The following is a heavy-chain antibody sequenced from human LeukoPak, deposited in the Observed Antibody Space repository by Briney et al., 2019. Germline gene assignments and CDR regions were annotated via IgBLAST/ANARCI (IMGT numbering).Heavy chain of an antibody. J-gene: IGHJ6*03. CDR3: ARDGSHSSWPPRKVYYYYMDV. CDR2: ISSSSSTI. Sequence: GGSLRLSCAASGFTFSSYSMNWVRQAPGKGLEWVSYISSSSSTIYYADSVKGRFTISRDNAKNSLYLQMNSLRAEDTAVYYCARDGSHSSWPPRKVYYYYMDVWGKGTTVTVSS. D-gene: IGHD6-13*01. V-gene: IGHV3-48*01. CDR1: GFTFSSYS.